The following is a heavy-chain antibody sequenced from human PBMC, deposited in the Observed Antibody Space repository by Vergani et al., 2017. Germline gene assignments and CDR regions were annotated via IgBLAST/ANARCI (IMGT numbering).Heavy chain of an antibody. Sequence: VQLVESGGGVVQPGRSLRLSCAASGFSFSSFGFHWVRQAPGKGLEWVASISGRSSYVNYAVSVKGRFTISRDNAKNSLFLQMNSLRAEDTAVYYCVREETYYXSVSDYLARYFDHWVQGALVTVSS. CDR2: ISGRSSYV. J-gene: IGHJ4*02. CDR1: GFSFSSFG. V-gene: IGHV3-21*06. D-gene: IGHD3-3*01. CDR3: VREETYYXSVSDYLARYFDH.